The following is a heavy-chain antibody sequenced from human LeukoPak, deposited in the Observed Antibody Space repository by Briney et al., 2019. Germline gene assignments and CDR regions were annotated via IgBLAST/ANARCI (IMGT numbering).Heavy chain of an antibody. CDR2: IRSGGST. Sequence: GGSLRLSCAASGFTVSSSYMTWVRQAPGKGLEWVSVIRSGGSTVYADSVKGRFTISRDNSKNTLYLQLNSLRAEDTAVYYCAREGSGRTAYNDGLDVWGQGAMVTVSS. V-gene: IGHV3-53*01. CDR1: GFTVSSSY. CDR3: AREGSGRTAYNDGLDV. J-gene: IGHJ3*01. D-gene: IGHD3-10*01.